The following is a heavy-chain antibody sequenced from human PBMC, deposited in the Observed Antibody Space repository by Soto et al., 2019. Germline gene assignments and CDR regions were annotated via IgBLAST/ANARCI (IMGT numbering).Heavy chain of an antibody. Sequence: SETLSLTCTVSGGSISTSSWSCILQPPGKGLARIGYIYYSGRNNYKTSLTSRVTISVDTSNKRISLKLTSVTDEETAVYFCAKGSAWYPSWGQGTLVTVSS. CDR2: IYYSGRN. J-gene: IGHJ5*02. V-gene: IGHV4-59*08. D-gene: IGHD6-19*01. CDR3: AKGSAWYPS. CDR1: GGSISTSS.